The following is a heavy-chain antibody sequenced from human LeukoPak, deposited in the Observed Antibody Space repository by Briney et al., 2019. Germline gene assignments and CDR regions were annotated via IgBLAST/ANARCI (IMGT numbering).Heavy chain of an antibody. J-gene: IGHJ4*02. CDR3: AKDQGYYGSGSYYNG. V-gene: IGHV3-30-3*01. D-gene: IGHD3-10*01. Sequence: GGSLRLSCATSGFTFRNYAMHWVRQAPGKGLEWVAVISYDESSQYYADSVKGRFTISRDNSKNTLYLQMNSLRAEDTAVYYCAKDQGYYGSGSYYNGWGQGTLVTVSS. CDR2: ISYDESSQ. CDR1: GFTFRNYA.